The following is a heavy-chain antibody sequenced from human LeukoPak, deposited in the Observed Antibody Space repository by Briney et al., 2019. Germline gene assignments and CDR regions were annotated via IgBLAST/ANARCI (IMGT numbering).Heavy chain of an antibody. CDR3: ARYGDLHENFDY. CDR2: ISSSSSYI. V-gene: IGHV3-21*01. Sequence: GGSLRLSCAASGFTFSSYSMNWVRQAPGNGLEWVSSISSSSSYIYYADSVKGRFTISRDNAKNSLYLQMNSLRAEDTAVYYCARYGDLHENFDYWGQGTLVTVSS. CDR1: GFTFSSYS. J-gene: IGHJ4*02. D-gene: IGHD4-17*01.